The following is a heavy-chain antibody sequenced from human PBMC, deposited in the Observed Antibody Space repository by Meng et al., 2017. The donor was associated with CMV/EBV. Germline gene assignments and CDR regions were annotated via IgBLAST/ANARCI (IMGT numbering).Heavy chain of an antibody. CDR2: IYYSGST. V-gene: IGHV4-59*01. D-gene: IGHD6-6*01. J-gene: IGHJ6*02. CDR3: ARGAAARLGYYYYGMDV. CDR1: GGSFSGYY. Sequence: SETLSLTCAVYGGSFSGYYWSWIRQPPGKGLEWIGYIYYSGSTNYNPSLKSRVTISVDTSKNQFSLKLSSVTAADTAVYYCARGAAARLGYYYYGMDVWGQGTTVTVSS.